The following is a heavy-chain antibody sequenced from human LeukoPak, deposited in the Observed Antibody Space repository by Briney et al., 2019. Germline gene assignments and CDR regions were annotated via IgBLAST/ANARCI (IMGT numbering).Heavy chain of an antibody. J-gene: IGHJ4*02. Sequence: SETLSLTCTVSGGSISNGDHYWSWIRQHPGKGLEWIGYIYYSGSTYYNPSLKSRVTISVDTSKNQFSLKLSSVTAADTAVYYCARDRDDFWSGYPTYYFDYWGQGTLVTVSS. CDR3: ARDRDDFWSGYPTYYFDY. CDR2: IYYSGST. D-gene: IGHD3-3*01. CDR1: GGSISNGDHY. V-gene: IGHV4-31*03.